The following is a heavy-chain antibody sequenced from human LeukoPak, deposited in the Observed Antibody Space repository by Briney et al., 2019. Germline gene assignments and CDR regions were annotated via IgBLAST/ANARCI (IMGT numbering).Heavy chain of an antibody. CDR1: GFTFSSYS. CDR2: ISSSSSYI. CDR3: ARVTRDDDAFDI. V-gene: IGHV3-21*01. Sequence: GGSLRLSCAASGFTFSSYSMNWVRQAPGKGLEWVSSISSSSSYIYYADSVKGRFTISRDNAKNSLYLQMNSLRAKDTAVYYCARVTRDDDAFDIWGQGTMVTVSS. J-gene: IGHJ3*02.